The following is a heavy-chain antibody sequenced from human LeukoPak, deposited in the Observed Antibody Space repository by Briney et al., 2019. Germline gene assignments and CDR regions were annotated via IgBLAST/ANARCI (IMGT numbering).Heavy chain of an antibody. CDR1: GGSIYSADYY. Sequence: PSETLSLTCIVSGGSIYSADYYWSWIRQPPGKGLEWIGYIYFNGDTYYSPSLKSRVSISVDTPKNQFSLKLSSVTAADTAVYYCARLDGGYWGQGTLVTVSS. CDR3: ARLDGGY. CDR2: IYFNGDT. V-gene: IGHV4-30-4*08. J-gene: IGHJ4*02. D-gene: IGHD5-24*01.